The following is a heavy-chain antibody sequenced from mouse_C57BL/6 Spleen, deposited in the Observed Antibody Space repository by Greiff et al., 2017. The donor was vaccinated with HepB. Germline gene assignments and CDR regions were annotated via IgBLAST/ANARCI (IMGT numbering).Heavy chain of an antibody. CDR2: IHPNSGST. J-gene: IGHJ3*01. D-gene: IGHD2-5*01. V-gene: IGHV1-64*01. CDR3: ATYYSNPWFAY. CDR1: GYTFTSYW. Sequence: QVQLQQPGAELVKPGASVKLSCKASGYTFTSYWMHWVKQRPGQGLKWIGMIHPNSGSTNYNEKFKSKATLTVDKSSSTAYMQLSSLTSEDSAVYYCATYYSNPWFAYWGQGTLVTVSA.